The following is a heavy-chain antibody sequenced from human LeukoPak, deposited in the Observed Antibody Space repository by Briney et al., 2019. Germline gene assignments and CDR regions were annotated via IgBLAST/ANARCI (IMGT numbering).Heavy chain of an antibody. CDR3: ARVTGYVMEDYFDY. V-gene: IGHV4-59*01. D-gene: IGHD6-13*01. Sequence: SETLSLTCTVSGGSISSYYWSWIRQPPGKGPEWIGYIYYSGSTNYNPSLKSRVTISVDTSKNQFSLQLSSVTAADTAVYYCARVTGYVMEDYFDYWGQGTLVTVSS. CDR2: IYYSGST. CDR1: GGSISSYY. J-gene: IGHJ4*02.